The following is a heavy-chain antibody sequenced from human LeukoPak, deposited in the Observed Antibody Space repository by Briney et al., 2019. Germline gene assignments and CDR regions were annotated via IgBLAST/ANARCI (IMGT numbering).Heavy chain of an antibody. Sequence: SQTLSLTCAVSGGSISSGGYSWSWIRQPPGKGLEWIGYIYHSGSTYYNPSLKSRVTISVDRSKNQFSLKLSSVTAADTAVYYCARDGGAYYYGSGSSSYYGMDVWGQGTTVTVSS. CDR3: ARDGGAYYYGSGSSSYYGMDV. D-gene: IGHD3-10*01. V-gene: IGHV4-30-2*01. CDR2: IYHSGST. CDR1: GGSISSGGYS. J-gene: IGHJ6*02.